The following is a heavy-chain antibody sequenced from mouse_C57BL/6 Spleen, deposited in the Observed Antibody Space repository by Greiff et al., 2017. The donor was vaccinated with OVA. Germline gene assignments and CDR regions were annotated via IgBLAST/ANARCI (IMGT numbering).Heavy chain of an antibody. Sequence: EVKVEESGGGLVQPGGSMKLSCVASGFTFSNYWMNWVRQSPEQGLEWVAPIRLKSDNYATHYAESVKGRFTISRDESKRSVYLQMNNLSAEDTVIYYCIVKLSYAMDYWGQGTSVTVSS. CDR2: IRLKSDNYAT. CDR3: IVKLSYAMDY. V-gene: IGHV6-3*01. CDR1: GFTFSNYW. J-gene: IGHJ4*01.